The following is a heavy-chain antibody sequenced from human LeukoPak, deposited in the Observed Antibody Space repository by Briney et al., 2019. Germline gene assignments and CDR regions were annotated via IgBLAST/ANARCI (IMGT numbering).Heavy chain of an antibody. Sequence: GGSLRLSCAASGFTFSNYAMSWVRQAPGKGLEWVSAIGGSGVSTYYADSVKGRFTISRDNSKNTLYLQMNSLRAEDTAVYYCAKDVGLYSSTPFDYWGQGTLVTVSS. J-gene: IGHJ4*02. CDR2: IGGSGVST. V-gene: IGHV3-23*01. CDR3: AKDVGLYSSTPFDY. D-gene: IGHD6-13*01. CDR1: GFTFSNYA.